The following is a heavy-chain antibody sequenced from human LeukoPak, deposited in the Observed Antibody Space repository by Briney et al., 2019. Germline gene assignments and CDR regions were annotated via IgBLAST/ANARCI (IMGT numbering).Heavy chain of an antibody. CDR3: ARGRANWDYDFDY. Sequence: SETLSLTCAVFGESFVGRHWSWIRQSPGKGLEWLGEASHAGITNYNPSLKGRVSISVDTSKDQFSLTLTSVTAADTAVYYCARGRANWDYDFDYWGQGTPVTVS. V-gene: IGHV4-34*01. CDR2: ASHAGIT. D-gene: IGHD1-7*01. CDR1: GESFVGRH. J-gene: IGHJ4*02.